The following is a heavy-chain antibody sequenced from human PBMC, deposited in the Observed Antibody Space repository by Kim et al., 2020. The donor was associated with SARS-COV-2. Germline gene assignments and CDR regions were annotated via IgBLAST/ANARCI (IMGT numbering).Heavy chain of an antibody. CDR1: GFTFSSYG. V-gene: IGHV3-33*01. D-gene: IGHD3-22*01. CDR3: ATAPNTRYDSSGYPHAFDI. J-gene: IGHJ3*02. CDR2: IWYDGSNK. Sequence: GGSLRLSCAASGFTFSSYGMHWVRPAPGKGLEWVAVIWYDGSNKYYADSVKGRFTNSRDNSKNTLYLQMNSLRAEDTAVYYCATAPNTRYDSSGYPHAFDIWGQGTMVTVSS.